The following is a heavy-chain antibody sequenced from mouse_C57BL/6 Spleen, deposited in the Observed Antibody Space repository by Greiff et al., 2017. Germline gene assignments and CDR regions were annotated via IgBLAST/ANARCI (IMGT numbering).Heavy chain of an antibody. Sequence: QVQLQQSGAELVRPGASVTLSCKASGYTFTDYEMHWVKQTPVHGLEWIGAIDPETGGTAYNQKFKGKAILTADKSSSTAYMELRSLTSEDSAVYYCTRGADYDEYFDGWGTGTTVTVSS. CDR3: TRGADYDEYFDG. CDR1: GYTFTDYE. CDR2: IDPETGGT. J-gene: IGHJ1*03. V-gene: IGHV1-15*01. D-gene: IGHD2-4*01.